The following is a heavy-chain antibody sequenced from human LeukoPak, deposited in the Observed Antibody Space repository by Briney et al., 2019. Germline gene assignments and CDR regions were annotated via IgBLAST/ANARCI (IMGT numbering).Heavy chain of an antibody. Sequence: SETLSLTCSVSGGSISSYYWSWIRQPPGKGLEWIGYIYYSGSTNYNPSLKSRVTISVDTSKNQFSLRLSSVTAADTAVYYCARWNGSYFDYWGQGTLVTVSS. V-gene: IGHV4-59*01. CDR2: IYYSGST. J-gene: IGHJ4*02. CDR1: GGSISSYY. D-gene: IGHD3-3*01. CDR3: ARWNGSYFDY.